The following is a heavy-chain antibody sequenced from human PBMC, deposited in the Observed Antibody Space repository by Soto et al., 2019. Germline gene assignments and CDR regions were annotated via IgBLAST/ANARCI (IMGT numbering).Heavy chain of an antibody. D-gene: IGHD2-15*01. Sequence: QVQLQESGPGLMKPSQTLSLNCTVSGGSISSGDYYWSWIRQPPGKGLEWIGYIYYSGSTYYNPSLKSRVTISVDTSKNQFSLKLSSVTAADTAVYYCARELLGGYCSGGSCYGPMYWYFDLWGRGTLVTVSS. CDR3: ARELLGGYCSGGSCYGPMYWYFDL. V-gene: IGHV4-30-4*01. CDR1: GGSISSGDYY. J-gene: IGHJ2*01. CDR2: IYYSGST.